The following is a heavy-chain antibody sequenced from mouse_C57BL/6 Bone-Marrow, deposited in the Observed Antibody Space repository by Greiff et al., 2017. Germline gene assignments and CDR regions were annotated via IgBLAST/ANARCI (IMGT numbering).Heavy chain of an antibody. CDR3: ARSYDYDDYTMDY. CDR2: MHPNGGSP. Sequence: QVQLQQPGAELVKPGASVKLSCKASGYTFTNYWMHWVKQRPGQGLEWIGMMHPNGGSPDYNEKFKSGDTLSVDKSSRTAYMELSSLTSEDSSVYYCARSYDYDDYTMDYWGQGTSVTVSS. J-gene: IGHJ4*01. CDR1: GYTFTNYW. D-gene: IGHD2-4*01. V-gene: IGHV1-64*01.